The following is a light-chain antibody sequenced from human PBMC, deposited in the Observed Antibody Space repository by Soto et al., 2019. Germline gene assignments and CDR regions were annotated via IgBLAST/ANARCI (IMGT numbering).Light chain of an antibody. V-gene: IGLV2-14*01. CDR3: SSYTTGTIWV. CDR1: SSDIGGYNY. J-gene: IGLJ3*02. CDR2: AVS. Sequence: QSALTQPASVSGSPGQSITISCTGTSSDIGGYNYVSWYQQHPDKAPKLMIYAVSNRPSGVSLRFSGSKSGNTASLTISGLQAEDEADYFCSSYTTGTIWVFGGGTKLTVL.